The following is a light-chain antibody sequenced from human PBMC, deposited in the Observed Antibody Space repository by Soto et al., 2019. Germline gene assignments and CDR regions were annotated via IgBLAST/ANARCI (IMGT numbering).Light chain of an antibody. CDR1: NRDVGGYNY. V-gene: IGLV2-11*01. Sequence: QSVLTQPRSVSGSPGQSVTISCTGTNRDVGGYNYVSWYQQHPGKAPKLMIYDVNKRPSGVPDRFSASKSGNTASLTISVLHSEDEADYYCCSYAGAYFYVFGTGTKVTVL. CDR3: CSYAGAYFYV. CDR2: DVN. J-gene: IGLJ1*01.